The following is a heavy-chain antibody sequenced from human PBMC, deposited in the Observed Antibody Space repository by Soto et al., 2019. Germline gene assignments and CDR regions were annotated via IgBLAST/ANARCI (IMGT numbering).Heavy chain of an antibody. Sequence: GGSLRLSCAASGFTFSSYAMSWVRQAPGKGLEWVSAISGSGGSTYYADSVKGRFTISRDNSKNTLYLQMNSLRAEDTAVYYCAKRVGRDGYNLGLIDYWGQGTLVTVSS. CDR2: ISGSGGST. D-gene: IGHD5-12*01. CDR1: GFTFSSYA. V-gene: IGHV3-23*01. J-gene: IGHJ4*02. CDR3: AKRVGRDGYNLGLIDY.